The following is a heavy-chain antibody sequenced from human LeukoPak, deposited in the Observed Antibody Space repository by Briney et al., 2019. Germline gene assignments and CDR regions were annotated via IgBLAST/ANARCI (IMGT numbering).Heavy chain of an antibody. Sequence: GGSLRLSCAASGFTVSDFYRSWIRQAPGKGLEWVSYITSAGRAIYYADSVQGRFTISRDNARNSLYLQMNGLRAEDTAVYYGASDIVATSGDFWGQGTLVTVSS. CDR3: ASDIVATSGDF. J-gene: IGHJ4*02. CDR2: ITSAGRAI. CDR1: GFTVSDFY. D-gene: IGHD5-12*01. V-gene: IGHV3-11*01.